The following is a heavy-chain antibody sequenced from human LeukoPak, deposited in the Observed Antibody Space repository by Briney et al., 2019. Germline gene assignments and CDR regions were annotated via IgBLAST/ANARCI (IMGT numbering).Heavy chain of an antibody. CDR2: ISYDGSNK. V-gene: IGHV3-30*04. J-gene: IGHJ4*02. CDR3: AKDPVYYYGSGSEYYFDY. CDR1: GFTFSSYA. Sequence: GGSLRLSCAASGFTFSSYAMHWVRQAPGKGLEWVAVISYDGSNKYYADSVKGRFTISRDNSKNTLYLQMNSLRAEDTAVYYCAKDPVYYYGSGSEYYFDYWGQGTLVTVSS. D-gene: IGHD3-10*01.